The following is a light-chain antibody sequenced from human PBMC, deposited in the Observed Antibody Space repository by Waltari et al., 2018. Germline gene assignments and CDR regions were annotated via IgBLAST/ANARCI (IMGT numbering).Light chain of an antibody. V-gene: IGLV8-61*01. CDR3: VLYMGSGIWV. J-gene: IGLJ3*02. CDR2: STN. CDR1: SGSVPPSYY. Sequence: QTVVTQEPSFSVSPGGTVTLTCGLSSGSVPPSYYPTWYQQTPGQAPRTLIYSTNTRSSGVPERFSGSILGNKAALTITGAQADDDSDYYCVLYMGSGIWVFGGGTKLTVL.